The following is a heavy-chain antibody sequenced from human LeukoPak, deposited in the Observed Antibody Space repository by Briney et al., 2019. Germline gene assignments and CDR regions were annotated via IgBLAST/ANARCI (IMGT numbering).Heavy chain of an antibody. CDR3: AREAAVGTGGFDY. V-gene: IGHV4-59*01. D-gene: IGHD6-13*01. Sequence: SETLSLTCTVSGGSISAYYWSWIRQPPGKGLEWIGYIYNSGSANYNPSLQSRVTILIDTSKKQFSLKVSSVTAADTDVYYCAREAAVGTGGFDYWGQGTLVTVSS. CDR2: IYNSGSA. CDR1: GGSISAYY. J-gene: IGHJ4*02.